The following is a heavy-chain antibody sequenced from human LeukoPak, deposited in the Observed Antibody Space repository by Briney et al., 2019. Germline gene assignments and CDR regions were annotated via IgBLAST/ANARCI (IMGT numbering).Heavy chain of an antibody. Sequence: ASVKVSCKASGYSFTNYYMHWVRQAPGQGLEWMGVTNLSAGTTTYAQKFQGRVTVTRDTSTSTVYMDLSSLKSEDTAVYYCARGKSSVWPVGLCMDVWGQGTTVTVSS. CDR3: ARGKSSVWPVGLCMDV. CDR1: GYSFTNYY. J-gene: IGHJ6*02. CDR2: TNLSAGTT. D-gene: IGHD6-19*01. V-gene: IGHV1-46*01.